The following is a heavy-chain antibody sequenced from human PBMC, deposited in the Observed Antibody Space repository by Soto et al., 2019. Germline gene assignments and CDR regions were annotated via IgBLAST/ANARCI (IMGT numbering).Heavy chain of an antibody. V-gene: IGHV3-23*01. CDR3: AKVGGEGYCSSTRCYYFAY. CDR2: ISGSGGST. J-gene: IGHJ4*02. CDR1: GFTFSSYA. D-gene: IGHD2-2*01. Sequence: EVQLLESGGGLVQPGGSLRLSCAASGFTFSSYAMSWVRQAPGKGLEWVSAISGSGGSTYYADSVKGRFTISRDNSKNTLYLQMNSLRAEDTAVYYCAKVGGEGYCSSTRCYYFAYWGQGTLVTVSS.